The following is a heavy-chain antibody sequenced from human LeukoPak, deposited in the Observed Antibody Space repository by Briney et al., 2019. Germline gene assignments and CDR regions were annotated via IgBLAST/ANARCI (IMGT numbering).Heavy chain of an antibody. V-gene: IGHV3-7*01. D-gene: IGHD3-9*01. CDR1: GFTFSSYW. CDR2: IKQDGSEK. J-gene: IGHJ6*03. CDR3: ARDSIAAGTGYFDWLSASQYYYYMDV. Sequence: GGSLRLSCAASGFTFSSYWMSWVRQAPGKGLEWVANIKQDGSEKYYVDSVKGRFTISRDNAKNSLYLQMNSLRAEDTAVYYCARDSIAAGTGYFDWLSASQYYYYMDVWGKGTTVTISS.